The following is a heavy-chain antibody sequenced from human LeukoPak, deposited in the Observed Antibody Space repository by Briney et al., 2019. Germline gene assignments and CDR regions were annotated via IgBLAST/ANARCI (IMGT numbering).Heavy chain of an antibody. D-gene: IGHD1-1*01. CDR3: AREGTTGRNLNWFDS. J-gene: IGHJ5*01. CDR1: GGSISSYY. CDR2: IHNSGNT. V-gene: IGHV4-59*01. Sequence: SETLSLTCTVPGGSISSYYWSWIRQPPGKGLEWIGHIHNSGNTNYNPSLKSRVTQSVDTSKNQFSLKLSYVTAADTAVYYCAREGTTGRNLNWFDSWGQGTLVSVSS.